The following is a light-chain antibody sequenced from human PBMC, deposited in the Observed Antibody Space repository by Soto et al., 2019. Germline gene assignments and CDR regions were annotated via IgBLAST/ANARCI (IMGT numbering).Light chain of an antibody. V-gene: IGLV2-8*01. CDR1: SRDVGAYNY. Sequence: QSVLTQPPSASGSPGQSVTISCTGTSRDVGAYNYVSWYQQHPGKAPKLMIYEVNKRPSGVPDRFSGSKSGNTASLTVSGLQAEDEADYYCSSHAGINNVVFGGGTKVTVL. CDR3: SSHAGINNVV. J-gene: IGLJ3*02. CDR2: EVN.